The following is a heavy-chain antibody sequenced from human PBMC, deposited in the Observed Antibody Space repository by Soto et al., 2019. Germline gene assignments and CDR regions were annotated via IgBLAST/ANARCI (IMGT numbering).Heavy chain of an antibody. CDR3: ARGRYTYGYNY. D-gene: IGHD5-18*01. CDR2: IIPIFGTA. V-gene: IGHV1-69*06. J-gene: IGHJ4*02. CDR1: GGTFSTYA. Sequence: QVQLVQSGAEVKKPGSSVKVSCKASGGTFSTYAMSWVRQAPGQGLEWMGGIIPIFGTANYAQRFQGRVTITADKFTSTVYMELSSLRSDDTAVYYCARGRYTYGYNYWGQGTLVTVSS.